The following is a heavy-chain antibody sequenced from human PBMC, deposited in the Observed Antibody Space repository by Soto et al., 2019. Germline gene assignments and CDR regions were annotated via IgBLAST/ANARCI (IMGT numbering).Heavy chain of an antibody. CDR3: ARAPRRYSSGWCFDY. CDR2: INSDGSST. V-gene: IGHV3-74*01. D-gene: IGHD6-19*01. CDR1: GFTFSSYW. J-gene: IGHJ4*02. Sequence: GGSLRLSCAASGFTFSSYWMHWVRQAPGKGLVWVSRINSDGSSTSYADSVKGRFTISRDNAKNTLYLQMNSLRAEDTAVYYCARAPRRYSSGWCFDYLGQGTLVTVSS.